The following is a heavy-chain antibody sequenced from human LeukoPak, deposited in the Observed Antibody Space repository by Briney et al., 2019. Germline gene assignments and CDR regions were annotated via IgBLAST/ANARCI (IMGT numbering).Heavy chain of an antibody. Sequence: SETLSLTCTVSGGSLSSYYWSWIRQPPGKGLEWIGYIYYSGSTNYNPSLKSRVTISVDTSKNQFSLKLSSEPAADTAVYHGASRREAAAQLDFWGQGNRVIVTS. V-gene: IGHV4-59*12. D-gene: IGHD6-25*01. J-gene: IGHJ4*02. CDR1: GGSLSSYY. CDR2: IYYSGST. CDR3: ASRREAAAQLDF.